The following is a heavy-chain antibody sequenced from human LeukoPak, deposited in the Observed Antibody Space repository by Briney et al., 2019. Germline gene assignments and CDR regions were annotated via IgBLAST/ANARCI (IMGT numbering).Heavy chain of an antibody. CDR1: GFTFSSYW. J-gene: IGHJ3*02. CDR2: IKEDGSEK. Sequence: GGSLRLSCAASGFTFSSYWMHWVRQAPGKGLEWVTNIKEDGSEKNYVDSVKGRFTISRDNAKNSLYLQMNSLRAEDTAVYYCVRDETWNFGLSWYDGYDIWGQGTMVTVSS. CDR3: VRDETWNFGLSWYDGYDI. V-gene: IGHV3-7*01. D-gene: IGHD6-13*01.